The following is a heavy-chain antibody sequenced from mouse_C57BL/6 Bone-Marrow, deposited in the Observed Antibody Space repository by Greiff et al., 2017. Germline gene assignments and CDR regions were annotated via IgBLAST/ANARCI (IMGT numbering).Heavy chain of an antibody. J-gene: IGHJ3*01. D-gene: IGHD2-12*01. CDR3: ARKGAYDGWFAY. CDR2: IDPSDSYT. CDR1: GYTFTSYW. Sequence: VKPGASVKLSCKASGYTFTSYWMQWVKQRPGQGLEWIGEIDPSDSYTNYNQKFKGKATLTVDTSSSTAYMQLSSLTSEDSAVYYCARKGAYDGWFAYWGQGTLVTVSA. V-gene: IGHV1-50*01.